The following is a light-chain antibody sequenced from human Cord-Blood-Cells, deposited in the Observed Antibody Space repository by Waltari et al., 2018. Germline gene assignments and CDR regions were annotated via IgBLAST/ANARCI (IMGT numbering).Light chain of an antibody. V-gene: IGKV1-9*01. J-gene: IGKJ1*01. CDR2: AAS. CDR3: QQLNSYPWT. CDR1: QGISSY. Sequence: DLQLTQSPSFLSASVGDRVTITCRASQGISSYLAWYQQKPRKAPKLLIYAASTLQSGVPSRFSGSGSGTEFTLTISSLQPEDFATYYCQQLNSYPWTFG.